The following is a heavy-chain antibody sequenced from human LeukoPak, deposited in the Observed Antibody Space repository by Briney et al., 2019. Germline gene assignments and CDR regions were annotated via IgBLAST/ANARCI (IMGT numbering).Heavy chain of an antibody. Sequence: SETLSLTCTVSGGSISSSSYYWGWIRQPPGKGLEWIGSIYYSGSTYYNPSLKSRVTISVDTSKNQFSLKLSSVTAADTAVYYCARGVYSSQHKTGGDWFDPWGQGTLVTVSS. J-gene: IGHJ5*02. CDR2: IYYSGST. CDR3: ARGVYSSQHKTGGDWFDP. V-gene: IGHV4-39*07. CDR1: GGSISSSSYY. D-gene: IGHD6-13*01.